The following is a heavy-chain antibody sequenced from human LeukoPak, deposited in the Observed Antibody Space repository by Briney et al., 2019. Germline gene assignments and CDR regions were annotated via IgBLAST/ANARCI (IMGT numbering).Heavy chain of an antibody. Sequence: ASVKVSCKASGYTFTSYGISWVRQAPGQGLEWMGWISAYNGNTNYAQKLQGRVTMTTDTSTSTAYMELRSLRSDDTAVYYCARKLYDSSGYGYYFDYWGQGALVTVSS. CDR2: ISAYNGNT. CDR3: ARKLYDSSGYGYYFDY. V-gene: IGHV1-18*01. D-gene: IGHD3-22*01. J-gene: IGHJ4*02. CDR1: GYTFTSYG.